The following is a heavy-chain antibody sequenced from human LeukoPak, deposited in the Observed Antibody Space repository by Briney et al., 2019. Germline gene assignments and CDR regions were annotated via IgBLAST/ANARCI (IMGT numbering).Heavy chain of an antibody. CDR3: ARVKYGHSFDY. V-gene: IGHV4-38-2*02. CDR1: GYSISSGYY. J-gene: IGHJ4*02. Sequence: PSETLSLTCTVSGYSISSGYYWGWIRPPPGKGLEWIGSIYHSGSTYYNPSLKSRVTISVDTSKNQFSLKLSSVTAADTAVYYCARVKYGHSFDYWGQGTLVTVSS. CDR2: IYHSGST. D-gene: IGHD2/OR15-2a*01.